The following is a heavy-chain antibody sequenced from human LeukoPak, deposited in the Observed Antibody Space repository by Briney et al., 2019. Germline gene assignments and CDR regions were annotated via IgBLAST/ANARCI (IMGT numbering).Heavy chain of an antibody. CDR3: ARDGQQLAPYAMDV. J-gene: IGHJ6*02. D-gene: IGHD6-13*01. V-gene: IGHV3-33*08. CDR1: GFTFSSYA. Sequence: GGSLRLSCAASGFTFSSYAVHWVRQAPGKGLEWLAQIWYDGSNKYYVDSVKGQFTTSRDNSKNTVYLQMNSLRAEDTAVYFCARDGQQLAPYAMDVWGQGTTVTV. CDR2: IWYDGSNK.